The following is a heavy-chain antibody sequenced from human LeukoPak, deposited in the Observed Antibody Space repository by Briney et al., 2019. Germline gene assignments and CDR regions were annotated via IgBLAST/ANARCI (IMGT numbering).Heavy chain of an antibody. J-gene: IGHJ6*02. CDR2: ISAYNGNT. D-gene: IGHD2-15*01. CDR1: GYTFTSYG. Sequence: GASVKVSCKASGYTFTSYGISWVRQAPGQGLEWMGWISAYNGNTNYAQKLQGRVTMTRDTSTSTVYTELSSLRSEDTAVYYCARDLIYCSGGSCNYYYYGMDVWGQGTTVTVSS. CDR3: ARDLIYCSGGSCNYYYYGMDV. V-gene: IGHV1-18*01.